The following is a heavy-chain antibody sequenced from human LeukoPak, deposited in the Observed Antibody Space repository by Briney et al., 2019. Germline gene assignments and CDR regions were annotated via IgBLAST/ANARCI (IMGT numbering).Heavy chain of an antibody. D-gene: IGHD6-19*01. J-gene: IGHJ4*02. CDR1: GNLSGYR. CDR2: IYPTDSNT. CDR3: ARQGHSSGWSFDY. Sequence: GESLKISCKGSGNLSGYRIGSVRQMSGKGLEWMGIIYPTDSNTKYSPSFQGQVTMSVDKSINTAYLQWSSLKASDTAMYYCARQGHSSGWSFDYWGQGTQVTISS. V-gene: IGHV5-51*01.